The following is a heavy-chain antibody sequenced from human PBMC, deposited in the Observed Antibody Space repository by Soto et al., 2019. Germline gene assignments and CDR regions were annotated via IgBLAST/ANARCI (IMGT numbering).Heavy chain of an antibody. D-gene: IGHD3-22*01. CDR1: GYTFTGYY. Sequence: GASVKVSCKASGYTFTGYYMHWVRQAPGQGLEWMGWINPNRGGTNYAQKFQGRVTMTRDTSISTAYMELSRLRSDDTAVYYCARETTYYYDSSGYSGYFDYWGQGTLVTVSS. J-gene: IGHJ4*02. V-gene: IGHV1-2*02. CDR3: ARETTYYYDSSGYSGYFDY. CDR2: INPNRGGT.